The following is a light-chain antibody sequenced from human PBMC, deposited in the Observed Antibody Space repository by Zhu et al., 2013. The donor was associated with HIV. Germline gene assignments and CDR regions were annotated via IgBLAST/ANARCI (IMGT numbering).Light chain of an antibody. Sequence: EIVLTQFPAILSVSPGERATLSCRASQSVTTYLAWYQQKPGQPPRLLIYSASSRATGIPARFSGSGSGTDFTLTISSLEPEDFAVYYCQQRSDWLLTFGGGTRVEIK. CDR2: SAS. J-gene: IGKJ4*01. CDR3: QQRSDWLLT. CDR1: QSVTTY. V-gene: IGKV3-11*01.